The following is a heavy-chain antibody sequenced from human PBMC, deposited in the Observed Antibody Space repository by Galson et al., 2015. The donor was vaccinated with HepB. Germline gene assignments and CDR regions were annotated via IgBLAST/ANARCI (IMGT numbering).Heavy chain of an antibody. J-gene: IGHJ3*02. V-gene: IGHV3-33*01. CDR3: VREQYGDDDAFDI. Sequence: SLRLSCAASGFTFSDYGMHWVRQAPGKGLEWVGVIWYDGSNKYYSDSVKDRFTISRDNSKDRMHLEMNSLRAEDTAVYYCVREQYGDDDAFDIRGQGTMVTVSS. CDR2: IWYDGSNK. CDR1: GFTFSDYG. D-gene: IGHD4-17*01.